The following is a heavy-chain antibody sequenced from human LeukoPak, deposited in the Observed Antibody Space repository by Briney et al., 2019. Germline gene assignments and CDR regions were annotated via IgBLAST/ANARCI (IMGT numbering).Heavy chain of an antibody. CDR3: ARGGPAVGFLEWSYYFDY. Sequence: GGSLRLSCAASGFTFSSYWMSWVRQAPGKGLEWVANIKQDGSEKYYVDSVKGRFTISRDNAKNSLYLQMNSLRAEDTAVYYCARGGPAVGFLEWSYYFDYWGQGTLVTVSS. CDR2: IKQDGSEK. D-gene: IGHD3-3*01. CDR1: GFTFSSYW. J-gene: IGHJ4*02. V-gene: IGHV3-7*01.